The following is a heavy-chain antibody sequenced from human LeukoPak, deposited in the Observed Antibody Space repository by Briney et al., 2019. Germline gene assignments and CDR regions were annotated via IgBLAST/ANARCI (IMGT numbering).Heavy chain of an antibody. Sequence: PSETLSLTCTVSGGSISSYYWSWIRQPPGKGLQWIGYIYYSGSTNYNPSLKSRVTISVDTSKTQFSLKLSSVTAADTAVYYCAGRPLSYYYYMDVWGKGTMVTVSS. CDR1: GGSISSYY. CDR2: IYYSGST. V-gene: IGHV4-59*01. J-gene: IGHJ6*03. CDR3: AGRPLSYYYYMDV.